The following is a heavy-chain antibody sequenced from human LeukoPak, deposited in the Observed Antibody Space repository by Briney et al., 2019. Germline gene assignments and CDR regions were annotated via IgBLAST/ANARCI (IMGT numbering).Heavy chain of an antibody. CDR2: IIPILGIA. CDR1: GGTFSSYA. CDR3: ARDRGIADLFDY. J-gene: IGHJ4*02. V-gene: IGHV1-69*04. Sequence: SVKVSCKASGGTFSSYAISWVRQAPGQGLERMGRIIPILGIANYAQKFQGRVTITADKSTSTAYMELSSLRSEDTAVYYCARDRGIADLFDYWGQGTLVTVSS. D-gene: IGHD6-13*01.